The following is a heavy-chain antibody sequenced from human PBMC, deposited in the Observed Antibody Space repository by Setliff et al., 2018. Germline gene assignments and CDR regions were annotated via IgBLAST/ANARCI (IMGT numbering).Heavy chain of an antibody. Sequence: ASVKVSCKASGYTFTSYYMYWVRQAPGQGLEWMGWVTVYNGNTKYAQNLQGRLTLTTDISTSTAYMELGSLTTDDTAVYYCARVESMVRGKNILRHFDYWGQGIQVTVSS. CDR1: GYTFTSYY. V-gene: IGHV1-18*04. CDR3: ARVESMVRGKNILRHFDY. J-gene: IGHJ4*02. CDR2: VTVYNGNT. D-gene: IGHD3-10*01.